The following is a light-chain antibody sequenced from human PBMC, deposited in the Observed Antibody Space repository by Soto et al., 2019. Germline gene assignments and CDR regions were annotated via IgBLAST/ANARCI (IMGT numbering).Light chain of an antibody. V-gene: IGKV3-20*01. J-gene: IGKJ3*01. CDR3: QQYGSSPIT. CDR1: QSIRRY. CDR2: GAS. Sequence: EIXLTQSPGTLXLCPGERASLXCRASQSIRRYFGWYQQKPGQAPRRLISGASSRAPGSPDRFSGSGSGTAFTLTISRREHEDFAVYYGQQYGSSPITFGPGTKVDI.